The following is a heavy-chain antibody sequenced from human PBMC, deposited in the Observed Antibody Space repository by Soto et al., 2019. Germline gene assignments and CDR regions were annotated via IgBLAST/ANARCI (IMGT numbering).Heavy chain of an antibody. V-gene: IGHV3-30*03. J-gene: IGHJ4*02. Sequence: GGSLRLSCAASGFTFSSYGMPWVRQAPGKGLEWVAVISYDGSNKYYADSVKGRFTISRDNSKNTLYLQMNSLRAEDTAVYYCATPDYYDSSGYSYWGQGTLVTVSS. CDR3: ATPDYYDSSGYSY. D-gene: IGHD3-22*01. CDR1: GFTFSSYG. CDR2: ISYDGSNK.